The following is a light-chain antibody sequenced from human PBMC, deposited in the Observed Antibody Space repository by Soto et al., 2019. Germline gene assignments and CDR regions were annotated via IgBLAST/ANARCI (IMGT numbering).Light chain of an antibody. J-gene: IGKJ5*01. CDR1: QSASSSY. Sequence: EIVLTQSPGTLSLSPGERATLSCRASQSASSSYLAWYQQKPGQAPRLLIYGASSRATGIPDRFSGSGSGTDFTLTISRLEAEDCVVYYCQQYGISPIAFGQGTRLDIK. CDR3: QQYGISPIA. CDR2: GAS. V-gene: IGKV3-20*01.